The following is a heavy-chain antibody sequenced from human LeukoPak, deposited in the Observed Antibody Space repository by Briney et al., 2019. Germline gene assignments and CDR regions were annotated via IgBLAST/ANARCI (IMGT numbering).Heavy chain of an antibody. Sequence: GESLKISCKGSGYSFTSYWIGWVRQMPGKGLEWMGIIYPGDSDTRYSPSFQGRVTISADKSISTAYLQWSSLKASDTAMYYCARHGDIVVVPAAKEPSFDYWGQGTLVTVSS. CDR2: IYPGDSDT. J-gene: IGHJ4*02. V-gene: IGHV5-51*01. CDR3: ARHGDIVVVPAAKEPSFDY. D-gene: IGHD2-2*01. CDR1: GYSFTSYW.